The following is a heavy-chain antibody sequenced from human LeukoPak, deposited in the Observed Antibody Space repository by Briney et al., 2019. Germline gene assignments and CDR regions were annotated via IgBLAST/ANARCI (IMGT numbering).Heavy chain of an antibody. D-gene: IGHD3-3*01. CDR1: GFTFSTFY. CDR3: RSVPFGYGMDV. CDR2: ISGSGDYT. J-gene: IGHJ6*02. V-gene: IGHV3-11*03. Sequence: GGSLRLSCAVSGFTFSTFYMSWVRQPPGKGLEWVSYISGSGDYTLYATSVKGRFTISRDNANESAYLEMSNLRAEDTAVYYCRSVPFGYGMDVWGQGTTVIVSS.